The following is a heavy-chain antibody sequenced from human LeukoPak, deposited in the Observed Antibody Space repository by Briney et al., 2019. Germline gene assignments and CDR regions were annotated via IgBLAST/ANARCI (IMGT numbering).Heavy chain of an antibody. V-gene: IGHV1-2*02. CDR3: ARDGNWNYDPYYYYYYMDV. J-gene: IGHJ6*03. CDR2: INPNSGGT. CDR1: GYTFTGYY. D-gene: IGHD1-7*01. Sequence: ASVEVSCKASGYTFTGYYMHWVRQAPGQGLEWMGWINPNSGGTNYAQKFQGRVTMTRDTSISTAYMELSRLRSDDTAVYYCARDGNWNYDPYYYYYYMDVWGKGTTVTVSS.